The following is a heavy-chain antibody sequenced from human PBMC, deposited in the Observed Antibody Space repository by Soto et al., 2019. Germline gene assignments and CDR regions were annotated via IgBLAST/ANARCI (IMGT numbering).Heavy chain of an antibody. CDR1: GYTFTSYG. V-gene: IGHV1-18*01. CDR2: ISAYNGNT. D-gene: IGHD2-2*01. CDR3: ARDSDVVVPAAMGYYYYGMDV. J-gene: IGHJ6*02. Sequence: GASVKVSCKASGYTFTSYGISWVRQAPGQGLEWMGWISAYNGNTNYAQKLQGRATMTTDTSTSTAYMELRSLRSDDTAVYYCARDSDVVVPAAMGYYYYGMDVWGQGTTVTVSS.